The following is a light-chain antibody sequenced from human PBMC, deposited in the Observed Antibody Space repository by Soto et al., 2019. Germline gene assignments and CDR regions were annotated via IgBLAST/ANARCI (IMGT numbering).Light chain of an antibody. Sequence: GDRVTITCRVSQSISSWLAWYQQKPGKAPKLLIYDASSLESGVPSRFSGSGSGTEFTLTISSLQPDDFATYYCQQYNSYLYTFGQGTKLEIK. CDR2: DAS. V-gene: IGKV1-5*01. J-gene: IGKJ2*01. CDR1: QSISSW. CDR3: QQYNSYLYT.